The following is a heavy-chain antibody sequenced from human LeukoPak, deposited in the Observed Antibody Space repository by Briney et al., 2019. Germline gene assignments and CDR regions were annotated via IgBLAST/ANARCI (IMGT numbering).Heavy chain of an antibody. D-gene: IGHD3-22*01. Sequence: KPSETLSLTCTVSGGSISSYYWSWIRQPPGKGLEWIGYIYYSGSTNYNPSLKSRVTISVDTSENQFSLKLSSVTAADTAVYYCARQDYYDSSGYYWALYAFDIWGQGTMVTVSS. CDR1: GGSISSYY. J-gene: IGHJ3*02. CDR2: IYYSGST. CDR3: ARQDYYDSSGYYWALYAFDI. V-gene: IGHV4-59*08.